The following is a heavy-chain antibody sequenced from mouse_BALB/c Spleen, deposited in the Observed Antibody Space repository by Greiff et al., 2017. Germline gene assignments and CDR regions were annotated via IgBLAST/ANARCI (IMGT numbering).Heavy chain of an antibody. J-gene: IGHJ2*01. V-gene: IGHV1-82*01. D-gene: IGHD3-3*01. CDR2: IYPGDGDT. Sequence: QVQLQQSGPELVKPGASVKISCKASGYAFSSSWMNWVKQRPGQGLEWIGRIYPGDGDTNYNGKFKGKATLTADKSSSTAYMQLSSLTSVDSAVYFCARMGGRGFDYWGQGTTLTVSS. CDR1: GYAFSSSW. CDR3: ARMGGRGFDY.